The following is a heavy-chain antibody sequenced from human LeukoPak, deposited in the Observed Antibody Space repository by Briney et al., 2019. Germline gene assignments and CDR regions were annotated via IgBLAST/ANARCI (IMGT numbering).Heavy chain of an antibody. CDR1: GLTFRNAW. J-gene: IGHJ4*02. CDR2: IKSKTDGGTT. D-gene: IGHD3-16*01. V-gene: IGHV3-15*01. Sequence: GGSLSLSCAASGLTFRNAWMSWVRQAPGKGLEWVGYIKSKTDGGTTDYAAPLKGRFTISRDDSKNTLYLVTNSLRTEDTAVYYCTSGLWGGFDYWGQGNLGSVSS. CDR3: TSGLWGGFDY.